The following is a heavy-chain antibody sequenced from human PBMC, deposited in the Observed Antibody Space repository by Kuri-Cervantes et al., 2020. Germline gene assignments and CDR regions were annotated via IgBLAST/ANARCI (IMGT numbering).Heavy chain of an antibody. D-gene: IGHD3-10*01. V-gene: IGHV4-39*07. CDR3: ARGGFDLLSLHFDY. Sequence: ESLKISCTVSGGSISSSSYYWGRIRQPPGKGLEWIGSIYYSGSTYYNPSLKSRVTISVDTSKNQFSLKLSSVTAADTAVYYCARGGFDLLSLHFDYWGQGTLVTVSS. CDR2: IYYSGST. J-gene: IGHJ4*02. CDR1: GGSISSSSYY.